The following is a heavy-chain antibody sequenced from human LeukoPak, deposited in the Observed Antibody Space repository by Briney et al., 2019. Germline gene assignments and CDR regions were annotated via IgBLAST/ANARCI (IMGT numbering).Heavy chain of an antibody. J-gene: IGHJ5*02. CDR1: GGSISSGGYY. Sequence: SETLSLTCTVSGGSISSGGYYWNWIRQHPEKGLEWIGYIYYSGTTYYSPSLKSRFSISVDTSKNQFSLKLSSVTAADTAVYYCARNSSTLRYCSGGDCYSNWFDPWGQGTLVTVSS. CDR3: ARNSSTLRYCSGGDCYSNWFDP. D-gene: IGHD2-15*01. V-gene: IGHV4-31*03. CDR2: IYYSGTT.